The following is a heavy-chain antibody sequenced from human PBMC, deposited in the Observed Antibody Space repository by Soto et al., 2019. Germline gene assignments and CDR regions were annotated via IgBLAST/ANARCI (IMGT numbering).Heavy chain of an antibody. J-gene: IGHJ6*02. Sequence: SETLSLTCTVSGGSISTYYWNWIRQPPGKGLEWIGYIYYIGSTNYNPSLQSRVTISVDTSKNQFSLKLSSVTAADTAVYYCARYYYDSSGYRPVDYYYGMDVWGQGTTVTVSS. D-gene: IGHD3-22*01. CDR3: ARYYYDSSGYRPVDYYYGMDV. V-gene: IGHV4-59*01. CDR1: GGSISTYY. CDR2: IYYIGST.